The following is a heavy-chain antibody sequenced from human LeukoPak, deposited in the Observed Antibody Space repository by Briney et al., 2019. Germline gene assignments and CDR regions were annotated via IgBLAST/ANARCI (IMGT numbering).Heavy chain of an antibody. CDR1: GGSISSYY. J-gene: IGHJ4*02. CDR3: ARAYRPTYYYGSGSFTNFDY. V-gene: IGHV4-4*07. CDR2: IYTSGST. Sequence: SETLSLTCTVSGGSISSYYWSWIRQPAGKGLEWIGRIYTSGSTNYNPSLKSRVTISVDTSKNQFSLKLSSVTAADTAVYYCARAYRPTYYYGSGSFTNFDYWGQGTLVTVSS. D-gene: IGHD3-10*01.